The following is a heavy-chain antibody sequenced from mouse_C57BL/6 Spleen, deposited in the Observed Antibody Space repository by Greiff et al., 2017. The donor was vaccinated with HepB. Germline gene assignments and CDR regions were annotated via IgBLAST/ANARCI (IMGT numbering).Heavy chain of an antibody. J-gene: IGHJ3*01. CDR2: ISDGGSYT. D-gene: IGHD1-1*02. CDR1: GFTFSSYA. V-gene: IGHV5-4*01. Sequence: VQLVESGGGLVKPGGSLKLSCAASGFTFSSYAMSWVRQTPEKRLEWVATISDGGSYTYYPDNVKGRFTISRDNAKNNLYLQMSHLKSEDTAMYYCARAVGDVGWFAYWGQGTLVTVSA. CDR3: ARAVGDVGWFAY.